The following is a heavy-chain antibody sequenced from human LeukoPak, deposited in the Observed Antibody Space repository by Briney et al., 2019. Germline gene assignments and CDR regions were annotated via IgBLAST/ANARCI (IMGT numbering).Heavy chain of an antibody. Sequence: GGSLRLSCAASGFTFDDYGMSWVRQAPGKGLEWVSGINWNGGSTGYADSVKGRFTISRDSAKNSLYLQVNSLRAEDTALYHCARGAGGITGTTWYDYWGQGTLVTVSS. CDR1: GFTFDDYG. D-gene: IGHD1-7*01. CDR2: INWNGGST. J-gene: IGHJ4*02. V-gene: IGHV3-20*01. CDR3: ARGAGGITGTTWYDY.